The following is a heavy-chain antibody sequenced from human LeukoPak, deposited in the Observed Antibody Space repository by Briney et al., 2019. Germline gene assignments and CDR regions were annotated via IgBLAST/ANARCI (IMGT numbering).Heavy chain of an antibody. Sequence: PGGSLRLSCAASGFTFDDYAMHWVRQAPGKGLVWVSRINGDGTSATYADSVKGRFTISRDNVKNTLYLQMNSLRAEDTAVYYCARGSGGFDYWGQGTLATVSS. CDR3: ARGSGGFDY. V-gene: IGHV3-74*01. CDR2: INGDGTSA. J-gene: IGHJ4*02. CDR1: GFTFDDYA. D-gene: IGHD3-3*01.